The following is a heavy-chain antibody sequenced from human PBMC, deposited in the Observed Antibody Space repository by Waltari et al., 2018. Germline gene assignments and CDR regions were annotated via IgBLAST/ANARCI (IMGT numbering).Heavy chain of an antibody. V-gene: IGHV4-34*01. Sequence: QVQLQQWGAGLLKPSETLSLTCAVYGGSFSGYYWSWIRQPPGKGLGWIGEINHSGSTNANPSLKSRVTRSVDTSKNQFSLKLSSVTAADTAVYYCARAGYRRRVVVILPRYFDLWGRGTLVTVSS. D-gene: IGHD3-22*01. CDR1: GGSFSGYY. J-gene: IGHJ2*01. CDR2: INHSGST. CDR3: ARAGYRRRVVVILPRYFDL.